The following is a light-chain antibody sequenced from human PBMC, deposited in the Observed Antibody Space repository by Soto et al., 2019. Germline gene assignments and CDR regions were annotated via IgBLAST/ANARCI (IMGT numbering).Light chain of an antibody. J-gene: IGKJ2*04. CDR1: QSISSW. CDR3: QQYNDLCN. Sequence: DIQMTQSPSTLSVSVGDRVTITCRASQSISSWLAWYQQKPGKAPKLLIYDTSNLESGVPSRFSGSGSGTEFTLTISRLQPDDFATYYCQQYNDLCNFGQGTKLEIK. V-gene: IGKV1-5*01. CDR2: DTS.